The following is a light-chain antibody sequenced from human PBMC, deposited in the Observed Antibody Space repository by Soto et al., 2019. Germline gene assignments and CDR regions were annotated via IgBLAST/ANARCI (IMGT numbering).Light chain of an antibody. J-gene: IGLJ1*01. Sequence: QSVLTQPPSASGSPGQSVTISCTGTSSDVGGYNYVSWYQQYPGRAPKLMIYDVTKRRSGVSDRFSGSKSGNTATLTISGLQGEAEAEYYCSSYTGGSTYVFGTGTKVTVL. V-gene: IGLV2-8*01. CDR2: DVT. CDR1: SSDVGGYNY. CDR3: SSYTGGSTYV.